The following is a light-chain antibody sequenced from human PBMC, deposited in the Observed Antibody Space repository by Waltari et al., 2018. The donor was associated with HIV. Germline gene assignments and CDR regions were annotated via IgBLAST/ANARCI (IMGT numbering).Light chain of an antibody. CDR2: WAS. J-gene: IGKJ4*01. CDR1: RSIHYSSNNQNY. CDR3: QQYYTIGPT. V-gene: IGKV4-1*01. Sequence: DIVMTQSPNSLAVSLGERATINCRSSRSIHYSSNNQNYLAWYQQKPGQSPKGIIYWASTRESGVPDRFSGSGSGTNFSLTISSLQSDDVALYYCQQYYTIGPTFGGGTKVE.